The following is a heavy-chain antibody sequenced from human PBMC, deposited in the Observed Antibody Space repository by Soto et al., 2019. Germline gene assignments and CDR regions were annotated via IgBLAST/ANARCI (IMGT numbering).Heavy chain of an antibody. V-gene: IGHV3-9*01. CDR1: GFNVGDYA. CDR2: LNWNSVTP. D-gene: IGHD1-26*01. J-gene: IGHJ4*02. Sequence: GGSLRLSCAASGFNVGDYAMHWVRQTPGQGLEWVSGLNWNSVTPGYGDSVKGRFSISRDNGKYALYLQMTSLRPEDPALYYCVKDISGAYSGPNYDAWGQGTLVTVSS. CDR3: VKDISGAYSGPNYDA.